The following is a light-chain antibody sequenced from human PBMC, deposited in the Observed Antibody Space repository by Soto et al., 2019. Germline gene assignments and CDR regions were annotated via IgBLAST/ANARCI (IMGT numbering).Light chain of an antibody. V-gene: IGLV2-14*01. J-gene: IGLJ1*01. CDR1: SSDVGGYYS. CDR3: SSYTSSSTDV. CDR2: DVT. Sequence: QSALTQPASVSGSPGQSITISRTGTSSDVGGYYSVSWYQQHPGKAPKLMIYDVTNGPSGVSNRSSGSKSGNTASLTISGLQAEDEADYYFSSYTSSSTDVFGTGTKLTVL.